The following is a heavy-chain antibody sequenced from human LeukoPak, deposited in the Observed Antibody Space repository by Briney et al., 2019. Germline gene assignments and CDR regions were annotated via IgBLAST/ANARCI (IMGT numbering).Heavy chain of an antibody. CDR3: AGARGRGIEDAFDI. Sequence: PSETLSLTCAVYGGSFSGYYWSWIRQPPGKGLEWIGEINHSGSTNYNPSLKSRVTISVDTSKNQFSLKLSSVTAADTAVYYCAGARGRGIEDAFDIWGQGTVVTVSS. V-gene: IGHV4-34*01. J-gene: IGHJ3*02. D-gene: IGHD6-13*01. CDR1: GGSFSGYY. CDR2: INHSGST.